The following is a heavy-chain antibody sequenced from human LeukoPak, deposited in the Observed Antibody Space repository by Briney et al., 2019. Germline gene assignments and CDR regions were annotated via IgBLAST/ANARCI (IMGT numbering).Heavy chain of an antibody. J-gene: IGHJ4*02. V-gene: IGHV3-21*01. D-gene: IGHD5-12*01. CDR2: ISSSSSYI. CDR3: ARGRYSGYDFWADFDY. CDR1: GFTVSSNS. Sequence: GGSLRLSCTVSGFTVSSNSMSWVRQAPGKGLEWVSSISSSSSYIYYADSLKGRFTISRDNAKNSLYLQMNSLRVEDTAVYYCARGRYSGYDFWADFDYWGQGTLVTVSS.